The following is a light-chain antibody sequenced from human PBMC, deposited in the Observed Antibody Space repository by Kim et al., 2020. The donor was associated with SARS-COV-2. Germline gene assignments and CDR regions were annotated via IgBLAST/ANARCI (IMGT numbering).Light chain of an antibody. V-gene: IGLV3-21*04. CDR1: RIGTKS. CDR3: QVWDSNSDHVV. J-gene: IGLJ3*02. CDR2: SDR. Sequence: AAGEKAESTGGGKRIGTKSVNWYQKRTGQATGVVIYSDRERPSGIAERFSGSNSGSTATLTLSGGEAGEEADYYCQVWDSNSDHVVFGGGTQLTVL.